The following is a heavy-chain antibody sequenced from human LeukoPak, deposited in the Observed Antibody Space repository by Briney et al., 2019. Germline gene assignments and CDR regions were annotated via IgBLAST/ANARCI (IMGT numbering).Heavy chain of an antibody. V-gene: IGHV3-21*01. Sequence: GGSLRLSCAASGFTFSSYSMNWVRQAPGKGLEWVSSISSSSSYIYYADSVKGRFTISRDNAKNSLYLQMNSLRAEDTAVYYCASPLWDVHYDILTGYYRGVDYWGQGTLVTVSS. CDR1: GFTFSSYS. CDR3: ASPLWDVHYDILTGYYRGVDY. D-gene: IGHD3-9*01. J-gene: IGHJ4*02. CDR2: ISSSSSYI.